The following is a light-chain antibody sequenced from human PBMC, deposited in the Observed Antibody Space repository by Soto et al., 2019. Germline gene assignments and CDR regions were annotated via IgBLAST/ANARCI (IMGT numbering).Light chain of an antibody. CDR1: QTVYDY. V-gene: IGKV1-39*01. J-gene: IGKJ2*01. Sequence: DIQMTQFPSSLSASVGDRVTINCRASQTVYDYLSWYQQKPGKAPKLLIFDKSTLESGVPSRFSGRGSGAEFTLTISSLQPEDFATYYCQQSYRTPYTFGQGT. CDR2: DKS. CDR3: QQSYRTPYT.